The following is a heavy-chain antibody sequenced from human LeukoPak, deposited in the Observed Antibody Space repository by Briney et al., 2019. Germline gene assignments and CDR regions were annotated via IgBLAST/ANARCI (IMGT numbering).Heavy chain of an antibody. V-gene: IGHV4-31*03. D-gene: IGHD3-3*01. Sequence: SETLSLTFTVSGGSISSGGYYWTWTRQPPGKGLEWIGYMSQSGSTYYNPSLKSRVTISVDTSKSQFSLKLTSVTAADTAVYYCARDWSGPYYFDYWGQGTLVTVSS. CDR2: MSQSGST. CDR3: ARDWSGPYYFDY. CDR1: GGSISSGGYY. J-gene: IGHJ4*01.